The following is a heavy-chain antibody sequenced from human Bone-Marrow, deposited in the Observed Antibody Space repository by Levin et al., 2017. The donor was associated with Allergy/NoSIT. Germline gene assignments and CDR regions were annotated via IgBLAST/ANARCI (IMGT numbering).Heavy chain of an antibody. CDR1: GFTFRTHD. CDR3: ARYNYEYNALDI. D-gene: IGHD5-18*01. Sequence: GEFLKISCAASGFTFRTHDMHWVRQGTGKGLEWVSTIGTAGDTYYPDSVRGRFTISRENAKNSLYLQMNGLSAGDTAVYYCARYNYEYNALDIWGQGTMVTVSS. CDR2: IGTAGDT. J-gene: IGHJ3*02. V-gene: IGHV3-13*01.